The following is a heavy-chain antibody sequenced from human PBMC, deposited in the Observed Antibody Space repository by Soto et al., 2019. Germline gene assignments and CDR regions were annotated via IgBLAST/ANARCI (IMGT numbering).Heavy chain of an antibody. CDR2: ISYDGSNK. CDR1: GFTFSSYG. Sequence: PGGSLRLSCAASGFTFSSYGMHWVRQAPGKGLEWVAVISYDGSNKYYADSVKGRFTISRDNSKNTLYLQMNSLRAEDTAVYYCAKDQRELYYYYGMDVWGQGTTVTVS. J-gene: IGHJ6*02. V-gene: IGHV3-30*18. CDR3: AKDQRELYYYYGMDV. D-gene: IGHD3-10*01.